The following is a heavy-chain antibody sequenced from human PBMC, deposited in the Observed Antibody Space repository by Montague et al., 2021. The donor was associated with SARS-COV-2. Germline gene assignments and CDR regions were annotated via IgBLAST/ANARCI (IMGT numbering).Heavy chain of an antibody. J-gene: IGHJ5*01. V-gene: IGHV4-59*01. D-gene: IGHD2-21*01. Sequence: SETLSLTCTVSFGSISTYYWSWIRHPPGKGLEWIGFIFYNGSTKYNPSLKRRVSISLDTSKNQFSLKLSSVTAADTAVYYCARQDAWAYCGDECYRGWFDSWGQGTLVTVSS. CDR1: FGSISTYY. CDR2: IFYNGST. CDR3: ARQDAWAYCGDECYRGWFDS.